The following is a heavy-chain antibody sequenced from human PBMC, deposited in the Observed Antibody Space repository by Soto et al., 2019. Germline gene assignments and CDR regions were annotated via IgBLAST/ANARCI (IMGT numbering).Heavy chain of an antibody. CDR1: GGTFSSYT. Sequence: QVQLVQSGAEVKKPGSSVKVSCKASGGTFSSYTISWVRQAPGQGLEWMGRIIPILGIANYAQKFQGRVTITADKSTSTAYMELSSLRSEDTAVYYCARGYYGSGRTHYYYMDVWGKGTTVTVSS. V-gene: IGHV1-69*02. CDR3: ARGYYGSGRTHYYYMDV. J-gene: IGHJ6*03. D-gene: IGHD3-10*01. CDR2: IIPILGIA.